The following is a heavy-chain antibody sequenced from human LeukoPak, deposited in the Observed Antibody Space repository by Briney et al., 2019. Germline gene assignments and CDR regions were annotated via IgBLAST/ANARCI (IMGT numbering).Heavy chain of an antibody. V-gene: IGHV4-4*07. CDR1: GSSINRYY. CDR2: IYASGNT. Sequence: SETLSLTCTISGSSINRYYWSWIRQPAGKGLEWIGRIYASGNTNFNPSLKSRVIMSVDTSKNQFSLKLSSVTAADTAVYYCAREHSGLEGYPDCWGQGTLVTVSS. D-gene: IGHD6-25*01. J-gene: IGHJ4*02. CDR3: AREHSGLEGYPDC.